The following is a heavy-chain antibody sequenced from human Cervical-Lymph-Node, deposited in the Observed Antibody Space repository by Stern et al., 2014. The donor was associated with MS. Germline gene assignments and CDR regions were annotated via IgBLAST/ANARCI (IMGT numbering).Heavy chain of an antibody. CDR2: IWPSGSA. CDR1: GDSINSGSFY. D-gene: IGHD5-18*01. CDR3: ASGYRFFDY. J-gene: IGHJ4*02. Sequence: QLQLQESGPGLVKPSQTLSLTCTVSGDSINSGSFYWSWIRQPAGKGLEWIGRIWPSGSAFYFPSLQSRAAISIDKSKNHFSLKLPSVTAADTAIYFCASGYRFFDYWGQGILVTVSS. V-gene: IGHV4-61*02.